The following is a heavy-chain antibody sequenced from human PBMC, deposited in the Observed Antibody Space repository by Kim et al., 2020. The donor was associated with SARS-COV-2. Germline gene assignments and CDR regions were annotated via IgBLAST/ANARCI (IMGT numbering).Heavy chain of an antibody. Sequence: GGSLRLSCAASGFTVSSNYMSWVRQAPGKGLEWVSVIYSGGSTYYADSVKGRFTISRDNSKNTLYLQMNSLRAEDTAVYYCARDLRYCSGGSCYALDYWGQGTLVTVSS. V-gene: IGHV3-53*01. CDR2: IYSGGST. CDR1: GFTVSSNY. J-gene: IGHJ4*02. D-gene: IGHD2-15*01. CDR3: ARDLRYCSGGSCYALDY.